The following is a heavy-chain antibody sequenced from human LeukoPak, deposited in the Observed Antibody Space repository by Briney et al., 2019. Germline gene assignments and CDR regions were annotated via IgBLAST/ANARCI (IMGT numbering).Heavy chain of an antibody. CDR2: ISGSGGST. CDR1: GLTFSSYA. CDR3: ASEHYDILTGYSYYFDY. J-gene: IGHJ4*02. V-gene: IGHV3-23*01. Sequence: PGGSWGFSGAASGLTFSSYAMGWVRQAPGKGLGWVSAISGSGGSTYYADSVKGRFTISRDNSKNTLYLQMNSLRAEDTAVYYCASEHYDILTGYSYYFDYWGQGTLVTVSS. D-gene: IGHD3-9*01.